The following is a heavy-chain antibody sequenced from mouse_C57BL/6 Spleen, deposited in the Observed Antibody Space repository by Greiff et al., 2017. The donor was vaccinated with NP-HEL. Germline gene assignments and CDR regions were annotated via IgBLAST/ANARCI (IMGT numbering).Heavy chain of an antibody. CDR2: IDPSDSYT. J-gene: IGHJ4*01. Sequence: VQLQQPGAELVMPGASVKLSCKASGYTFTSYWMHWVKQRPGQGLEWIGEIDPSDSYTNYNQKFKGKSTLTVDKSSSTAYMQLSSLTSEDSAVYYCARGPAPSTTVRMDYWGQGTSVTVSS. CDR3: ARGPAPSTTVRMDY. V-gene: IGHV1-69*01. CDR1: GYTFTSYW. D-gene: IGHD1-1*01.